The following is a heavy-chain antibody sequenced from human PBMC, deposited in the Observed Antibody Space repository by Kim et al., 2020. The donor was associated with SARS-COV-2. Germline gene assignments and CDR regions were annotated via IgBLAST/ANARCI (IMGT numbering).Heavy chain of an antibody. CDR2: INHSGST. J-gene: IGHJ4*02. Sequence: SETLSLTCAVYGGSFSGYYWSWIRQPPGKGLEWIGEINHSGSTNYNPSLKSRVTISVDTSKNQFSLKLSSVTAADTAVYYCASLSPYDSSGYRDYWGQGT. V-gene: IGHV4-34*01. CDR3: ASLSPYDSSGYRDY. CDR1: GGSFSGYY. D-gene: IGHD3-22*01.